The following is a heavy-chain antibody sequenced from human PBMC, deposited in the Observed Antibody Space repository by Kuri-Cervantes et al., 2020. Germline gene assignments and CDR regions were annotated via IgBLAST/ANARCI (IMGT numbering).Heavy chain of an antibody. CDR1: GGSFSGYY. CDR2: ISHSGST. V-gene: IGHV4-34*01. CDR3: ARNVFSFDY. Sequence: ESLKISCALYGGSFSGYYWSWIRQPPGKGLEWIGEISHSGSTYYNPSLKSRVTISVDTSKNQFSLKLSSVTAADTAVYYCARNVFSFDYWGQGTLVTVSS. J-gene: IGHJ4*02.